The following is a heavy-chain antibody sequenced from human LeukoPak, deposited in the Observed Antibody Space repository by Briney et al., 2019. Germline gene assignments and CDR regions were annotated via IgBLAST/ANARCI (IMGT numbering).Heavy chain of an antibody. CDR3: ARDRSSSFILRYGMDV. J-gene: IGHJ6*02. CDR1: GFTFSSYS. D-gene: IGHD6-13*01. CDR2: ISSSSSTI. Sequence: PGGCLRLSCAASGFTFSSYSMNWVRQAPGKGLEWVSYISSSSSTIYYADSVKGRFTISRDNAKNSLYLQMNSLRAEDTAVYYCARDRSSSFILRYGMDVWGQGTTVTVSS. V-gene: IGHV3-48*01.